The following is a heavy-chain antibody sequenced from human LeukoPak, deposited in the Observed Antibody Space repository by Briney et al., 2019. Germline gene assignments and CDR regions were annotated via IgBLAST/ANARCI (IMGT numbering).Heavy chain of an antibody. Sequence: PGGSLRLSCAASGFAFSTYSMNWVRQAPGNGLEWVSSITSISSYIKYSDSVRGRFTISRDNAKNSPYLQMNSLRAEDTAVYYCARVKAGATVENFYYYYMDVWGKGTTVTVSS. CDR2: ITSISSYI. CDR3: ARVKAGATVENFYYYYMDV. CDR1: GFAFSTYS. J-gene: IGHJ6*03. V-gene: IGHV3-21*01. D-gene: IGHD1/OR15-1a*01.